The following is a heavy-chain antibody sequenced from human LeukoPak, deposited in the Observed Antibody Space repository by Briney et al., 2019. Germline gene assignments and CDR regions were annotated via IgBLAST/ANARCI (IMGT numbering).Heavy chain of an antibody. CDR1: GDSVSSTSAT. J-gene: IGHJ5*02. CDR3: VRGPGWVDP. D-gene: IGHD2-2*01. CDR2: TYYGSKWSS. V-gene: IGHV6-1*01. Sequence: SQTLSLTCAISGDSVSSTSATWNWIRQSPSRGLEWLGRTYYGSKWSSDYAVSVKSRITVKSDTSKNQFSLQLNSVTPEDTAVYYCVRGPGWVDPWGQGTLVTVSS.